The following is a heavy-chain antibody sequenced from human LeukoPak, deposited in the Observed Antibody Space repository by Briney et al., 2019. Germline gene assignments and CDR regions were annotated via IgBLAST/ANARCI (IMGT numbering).Heavy chain of an antibody. CDR3: AKALNYWYFDL. CDR1: GFTVSSNY. J-gene: IGHJ2*01. V-gene: IGHV3-23*01. Sequence: GGSLRLSCAASGFTVSSNYMSWVRQAPGKGLEWVSASGADGGSTYADSVKGRFTISRDNSKNTLYLQMNSLRAEDTATYYCAKALNYWYFDLWGRGNLVTVSS. CDR2: SGADGGST.